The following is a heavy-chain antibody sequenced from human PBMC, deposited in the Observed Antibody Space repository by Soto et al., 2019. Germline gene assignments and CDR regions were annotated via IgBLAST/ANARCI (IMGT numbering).Heavy chain of an antibody. D-gene: IGHD3-22*01. CDR3: ARATSGYYPYYFDY. V-gene: IGHV3-33*01. CDR1: GFTFSSYG. J-gene: IGHJ4*02. CDR2: IWYDGSKK. Sequence: SCAASGFTFSSYGMHWVRQAPGKGLEWVAVIWYDGSKKYYADSVKGRFTISRDNSKNTLYLQMNSLRAEDTAVYYCARATSGYYPYYFDYWGQGTLVTVSS.